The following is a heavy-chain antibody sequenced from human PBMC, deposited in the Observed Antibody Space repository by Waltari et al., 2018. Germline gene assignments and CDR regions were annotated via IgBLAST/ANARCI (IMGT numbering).Heavy chain of an antibody. Sequence: QVQLVQSGAEVKKPGASVKVSCKASGYTFSDYGISWVRRAPGQGLEWRGWISGNNAHTNQAQKFQGRLIMTEDTSATTVYMELTYLTSDDTAVYYCARERHRLMEEGYLMALDPWGQGTLVTVSS. J-gene: IGHJ5*02. CDR1: GYTFSDYG. CDR2: ISGNNAHT. D-gene: IGHD3-3*01. V-gene: IGHV1-18*01. CDR3: ARERHRLMEEGYLMALDP.